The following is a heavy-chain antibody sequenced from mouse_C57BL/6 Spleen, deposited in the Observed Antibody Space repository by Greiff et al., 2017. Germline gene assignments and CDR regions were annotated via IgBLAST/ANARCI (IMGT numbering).Heavy chain of an antibody. CDR2: ISYDGSN. V-gene: IGHV3-6*01. CDR3: AREYYGSRFAMDY. J-gene: IGHJ4*01. CDR1: GYSITSGYY. Sequence: EVKLQESGPGLVKPSQSLSLTCSVTGYSITSGYYWNWIRQFPGNKLEWMGYISYDGSNNYNPSLKNRISITRDTSKNQFFLKLNSVTTEDTATYYCAREYYGSRFAMDYWGQGTSVTVSS. D-gene: IGHD1-1*01.